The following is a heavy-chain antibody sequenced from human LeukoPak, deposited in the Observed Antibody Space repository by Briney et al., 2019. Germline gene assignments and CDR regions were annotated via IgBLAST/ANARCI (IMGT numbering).Heavy chain of an antibody. CDR2: SKTDGSST. CDR1: GFTFSSYA. D-gene: IGHD1-1*01. V-gene: IGHV3-74*01. Sequence: GGSLRLSCAASGFTFSSYAMSWVRQAPGKGLVWVSRSKTDGSSTSYADSVKGRFTISRDNAKNTLYLQMNSLRAEDTAVYYCARERKYDSNFDYWGQGTLVTVSS. CDR3: ARERKYDSNFDY. J-gene: IGHJ4*02.